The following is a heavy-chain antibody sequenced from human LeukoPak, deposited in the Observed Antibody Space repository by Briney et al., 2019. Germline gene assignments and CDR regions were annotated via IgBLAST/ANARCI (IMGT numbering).Heavy chain of an antibody. J-gene: IGHJ6*03. V-gene: IGHV4-59*12. CDR1: DGSISRYY. Sequence: SETLSLTCTISDGSISRYYWTWIRQTPGKGLEWIGSVYHSGSTHNNPSLKSRVTISVDMSKNQFSLKLSSVTAADTAVYYCARESDYYDSSGRAYYYYMDVWGKGTTVTVSS. D-gene: IGHD3-22*01. CDR2: VYHSGST. CDR3: ARESDYYDSSGRAYYYYMDV.